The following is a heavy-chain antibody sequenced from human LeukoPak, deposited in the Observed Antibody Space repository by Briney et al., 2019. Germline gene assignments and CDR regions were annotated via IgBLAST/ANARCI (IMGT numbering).Heavy chain of an antibody. CDR2: IYYSGST. CDR3: ARVPYYYGSGSSPHYFDY. J-gene: IGHJ4*02. D-gene: IGHD3-10*01. Sequence: SETLSLTCTVSGGSISSYYWSWIRQPPGKGLEWIGYIYYSGSTNYNPSLKSRVTISVDTSKNQFSLKLSSVTAADTAVYYCARVPYYYGSGSSPHYFDYWGQGTLVTVSS. V-gene: IGHV4-59*12. CDR1: GGSISSYY.